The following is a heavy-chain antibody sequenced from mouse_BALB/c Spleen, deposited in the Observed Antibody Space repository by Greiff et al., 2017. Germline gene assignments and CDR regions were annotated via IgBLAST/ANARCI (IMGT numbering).Heavy chain of an antibody. J-gene: IGHJ4*01. D-gene: IGHD2-1*01. CDR2: ISSGGSYT. CDR3: ARHQSYVNYGYAMDY. Sequence: EVQRVESGGGLVKPGGSLKLSCAASGFTFSSYAMSWVRQTPEKRLEWVATISSGGSYTYYPDSVKGRFTISRDNAKNTLYLQMSSLRSEDTAMYYCARHQSYVNYGYAMDYWGQGTSVTVSS. V-gene: IGHV5-9-3*01. CDR1: GFTFSSYA.